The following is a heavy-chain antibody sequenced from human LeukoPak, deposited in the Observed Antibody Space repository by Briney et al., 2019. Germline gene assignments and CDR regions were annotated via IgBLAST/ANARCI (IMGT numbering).Heavy chain of an antibody. D-gene: IGHD3-10*01. J-gene: IGHJ4*02. CDR3: AKDGPLLWFGESFDY. CDR2: ISGSGGST. CDR1: GFTFSSYA. V-gene: IGHV3-23*01. Sequence: PGGSLRLSCAASGFTFSSYAMSWVRQAPGKGLEWVSAISGSGGSTYYADSVKGRFTISRDNSKNTMYLQMNSLRAEDTAVYYCAKDGPLLWFGESFDYWGQGTLVTVSS.